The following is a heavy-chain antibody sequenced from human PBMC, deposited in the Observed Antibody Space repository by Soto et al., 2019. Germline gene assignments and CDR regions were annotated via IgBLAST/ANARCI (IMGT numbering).Heavy chain of an antibody. J-gene: IGHJ4*02. CDR3: ARGGNRYSNVASGVGGFDY. Sequence: SETLSLTYTVSGASISSSYWSWIRQSPERGLEWIAYVYHTGATNYNPSLKSRVTISLDTSKGQFSLNLTSLTTADTAVYFCARGGNRYSNVASGVGGFDYWGQGSLVTVSS. CDR2: VYHTGAT. CDR1: GASISSSY. D-gene: IGHD5-12*01. V-gene: IGHV4-59*01.